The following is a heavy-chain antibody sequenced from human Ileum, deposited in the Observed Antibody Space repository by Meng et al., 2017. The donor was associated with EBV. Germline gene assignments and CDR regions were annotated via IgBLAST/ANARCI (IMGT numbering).Heavy chain of an antibody. CDR3: ARASYGSGSPLGESWFDP. D-gene: IGHD3-10*01. V-gene: IGHV4-31*03. CDR2: IHSSGST. J-gene: IGHJ5*02. CDR1: GGSISSGGYY. Sequence: QLQACGPELDVPSQPLSLLCTLSGGSISSGGYYWSWIRQHPGKCLEWIGYIHSSGSTYYNPSLRRRLTISVDTSKNQFSLKLSSVTAADTAVYYCARASYGSGSPLGESWFDPWGQGTLVTVSS.